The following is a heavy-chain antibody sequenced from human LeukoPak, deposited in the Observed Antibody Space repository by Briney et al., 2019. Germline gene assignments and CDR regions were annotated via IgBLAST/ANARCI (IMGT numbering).Heavy chain of an antibody. D-gene: IGHD3-16*01. V-gene: IGHV3-21*01. CDR1: GFTFSSYS. J-gene: IGHJ4*02. Sequence: GGSLRLSCAASGFTFSSYSMNWVRQAPGKGLEWVSPISSSSSYIYYADSVKGRFTISRDNAKNSLYLQMNSLRAEDTAVYYFARSLISEHHMITFQSVKRVVRQFDYWGQGTLVTVSS. CDR3: ARSLISEHHMITFQSVKRVVRQFDY. CDR2: ISSSSSYI.